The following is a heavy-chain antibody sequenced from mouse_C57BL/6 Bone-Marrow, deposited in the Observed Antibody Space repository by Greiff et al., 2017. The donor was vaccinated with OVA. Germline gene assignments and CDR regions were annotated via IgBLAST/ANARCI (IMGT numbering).Heavy chain of an antibody. J-gene: IGHJ1*03. D-gene: IGHD3-2*02. V-gene: IGHV2-2*01. CDR2: IWSGGST. Sequence: VKLMESGPGLVQPSQSLSITCTVSGFSLTSYGVHWVRQSPGKGLEWLGVIWSGGSTDYNAAFISRLSISKDNSKSQVFFKMNSLQADDTAIYYCARGELRLPWYFDVWGTGTTVTVSS. CDR1: GFSLTSYG. CDR3: ARGELRLPWYFDV.